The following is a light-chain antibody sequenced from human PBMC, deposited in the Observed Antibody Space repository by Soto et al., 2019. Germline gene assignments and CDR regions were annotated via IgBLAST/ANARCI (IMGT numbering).Light chain of an antibody. J-gene: IGLJ1*01. Sequence: VLTQPRVGSGSPGQRVTISCSGSSSNIGSNTVNWYQQLPGTAPKLLIYSNNQRPSGVPDRFSGSKSGTSASLAISGLQSEDEADYYCAAWDNSLNGYVFGTGTKVTVL. V-gene: IGLV1-44*01. CDR2: SNN. CDR3: AAWDNSLNGYV. CDR1: SSNIGSNT.